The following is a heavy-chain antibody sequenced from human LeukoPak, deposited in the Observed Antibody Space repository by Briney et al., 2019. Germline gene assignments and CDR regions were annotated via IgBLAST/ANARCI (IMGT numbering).Heavy chain of an antibody. J-gene: IGHJ3*02. CDR2: IYSGGST. V-gene: IGHV3-53*01. Sequence: PGGSLRLSCAASGFTFSDCYMSWIRQAPGKGLEWVSVIYSGGSTYYADSVKGRFTISRDNSKNTLYLQMNSLRAEDTAVNYCARAHYDILTGYSLGAFDIWGQGTMVTVSS. CDR3: ARAHYDILTGYSLGAFDI. D-gene: IGHD3-9*01. CDR1: GFTFSDCY.